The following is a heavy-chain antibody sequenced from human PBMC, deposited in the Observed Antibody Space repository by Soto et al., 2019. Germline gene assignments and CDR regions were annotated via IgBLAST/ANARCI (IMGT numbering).Heavy chain of an antibody. CDR1: GFTFSSYA. J-gene: IGHJ3*02. CDR3: AREDVAFDI. V-gene: IGHV3-30-3*01. Sequence: QVQLVESGGGVVQPGRSLRLSCAASGFTFSSYAMHWVRQAPGKGLEWVAVISYDGSNKYYADSVKGRFTISRDNSKNTLYLQMNSLRAEDTAVYYCAREDVAFDIWGQGTMVTVSS. CDR2: ISYDGSNK.